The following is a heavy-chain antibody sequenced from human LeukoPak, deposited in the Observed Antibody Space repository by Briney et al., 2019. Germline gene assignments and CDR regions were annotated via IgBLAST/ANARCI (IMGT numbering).Heavy chain of an antibody. D-gene: IGHD3-10*01. CDR3: ARAYGSGDY. V-gene: IGHV4-34*01. Sequence: SETLSLTCAVHGGSFSSYYWSWIRQPPGKGLEWIGEINHSGSTNYNPSLKSRVTIAVDTSKNQFSLKLSSVTAADTAVYYCARAYGSGDYWGQGTLVTVSS. CDR2: INHSGST. J-gene: IGHJ4*02. CDR1: GGSFSSYY.